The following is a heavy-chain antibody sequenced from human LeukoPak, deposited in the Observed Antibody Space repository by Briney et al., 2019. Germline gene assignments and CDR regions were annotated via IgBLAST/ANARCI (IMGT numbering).Heavy chain of an antibody. J-gene: IGHJ4*02. CDR3: ARDRHSSGWYLADY. Sequence: GASVKVSRKASGYTFTSYGISWVRQAPGQGLEWMGWISAYNGNTNYAQKLQGRVTMTTDTSTSTAYMELRSLRSDDTAVYYCARDRHSSGWYLADYWGQGTLVTVSS. CDR2: ISAYNGNT. D-gene: IGHD6-19*01. CDR1: GYTFTSYG. V-gene: IGHV1-18*01.